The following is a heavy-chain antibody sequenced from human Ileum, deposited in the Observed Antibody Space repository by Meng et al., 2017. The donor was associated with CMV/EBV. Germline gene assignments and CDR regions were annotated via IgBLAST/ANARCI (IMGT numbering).Heavy chain of an antibody. Sequence: GSISSSSYYWGWIRQPPGKGLEWIGSIYYSGSTYYNPSLKSRVTISVDTSKNQFSLKLSSVTAADTAVYYCARAHLLRFLEWWYFDYWGQGTLVTVSS. CDR2: IYYSGST. CDR1: GSISSSSYY. D-gene: IGHD3-3*01. V-gene: IGHV4-39*01. CDR3: ARAHLLRFLEWWYFDY. J-gene: IGHJ4*02.